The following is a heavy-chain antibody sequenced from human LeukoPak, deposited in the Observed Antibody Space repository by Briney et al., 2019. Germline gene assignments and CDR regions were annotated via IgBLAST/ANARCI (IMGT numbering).Heavy chain of an antibody. D-gene: IGHD6-13*01. CDR2: VSGSGTFT. J-gene: IGHJ3*01. V-gene: IGHV3-23*01. Sequence: GGSLRLSCAASEFTLSTYAMSWVRQAPGKGLKWVSTVSGSGTFTYYADSVKGRFTISRDNSKNTLYLHMHSLRAEDTAVYYCAKDLLEQQLVPVAFDLWGQGTMVTVSS. CDR1: EFTLSTYA. CDR3: AKDLLEQQLVPVAFDL.